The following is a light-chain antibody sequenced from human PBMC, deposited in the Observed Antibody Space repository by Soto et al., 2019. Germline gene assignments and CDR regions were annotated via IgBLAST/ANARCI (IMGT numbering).Light chain of an antibody. Sequence: SYELTQPPSVSVAPGKTARITCGGNNIGSKSVHWYQQKPGQAPILVIYYDRDRPSGIPDRFSGSNSENTATLTISRVEAGDEAVYYCQVWDSNSDWVFGGGTKLTVL. CDR3: QVWDSNSDWV. CDR1: NIGSKS. J-gene: IGLJ3*02. CDR2: YDR. V-gene: IGLV3-21*04.